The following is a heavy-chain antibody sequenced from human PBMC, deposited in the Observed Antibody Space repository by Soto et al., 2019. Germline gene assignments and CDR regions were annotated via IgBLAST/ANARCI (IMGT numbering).Heavy chain of an antibody. CDR1: GSRFSNYV. Sequence: QVQLVQSGAEVKTPGSSLKVSCTVSGSRFSNYVISWGLQAPGPGLGSLGRLIPIFNSTQYAQRFQGRVCVSAVESAITGAPKFRSLSLVDTDVSYCARAGRGQRAGYTALVSVCYWGPGNLVPV. CDR2: LIPIFNST. J-gene: IGHJ4*02. CDR3: ARAGRGQRAGYTALVSVCY. D-gene: IGHD2-2*02. V-gene: IGHV1-69*19.